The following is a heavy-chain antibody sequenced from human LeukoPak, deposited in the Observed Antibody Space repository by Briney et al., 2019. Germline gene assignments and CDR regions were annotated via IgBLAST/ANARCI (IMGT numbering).Heavy chain of an antibody. J-gene: IGHJ3*01. V-gene: IGHV5-51*01. CDR1: GYNFTSYW. CDR3: ARGHHVVVATATWASDAFDL. CDR2: IYPGDSDS. Sequence: GESLKISCKGSGYNFTSYWIGWVRQMPGKGLEWMGIIYPGDSDSRLSPSLQGQVTISADKSISTAYLQWNSLKASDTAMYYCARGHHVVVATATWASDAFDLWGQGTMVIVSS. D-gene: IGHD2-21*02.